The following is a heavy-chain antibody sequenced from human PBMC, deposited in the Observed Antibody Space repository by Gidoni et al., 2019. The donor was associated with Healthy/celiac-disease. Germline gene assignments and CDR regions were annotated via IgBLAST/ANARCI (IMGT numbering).Heavy chain of an antibody. CDR2: IKQDGSEK. CDR1: GFTCSSYW. Sequence: EVQLVESGGGLVQPGGSLRLSCAASGFTCSSYWMSWVRQAPGKGPAWVANIKQDGSEKYYVDSVKGRFTISRDNAKNSLYLQMNSLRAEDTAVYYCARDVVVVPAATDYYYYYGMDVWGQGTTVTVSS. J-gene: IGHJ6*02. V-gene: IGHV3-7*01. CDR3: ARDVVVVPAATDYYYYYGMDV. D-gene: IGHD2-2*01.